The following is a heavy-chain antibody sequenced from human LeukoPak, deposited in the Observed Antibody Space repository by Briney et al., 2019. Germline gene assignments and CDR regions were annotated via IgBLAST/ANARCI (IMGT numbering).Heavy chain of an antibody. D-gene: IGHD4-11*01. CDR1: GFTFSSYG. Sequence: PGGSLRLSCAASGFTFSSYGMHWVRQAPGKGLEWVSYISSTSGTIYYADSVKGRFTISRDNAKNSLYLQMNSLRDEDTAVYYCARTPPAAGLTTIGVGSDYWGQGTLVTVSS. J-gene: IGHJ4*02. CDR3: ARTPPAAGLTTIGVGSDY. V-gene: IGHV3-48*02. CDR2: ISSTSGTI.